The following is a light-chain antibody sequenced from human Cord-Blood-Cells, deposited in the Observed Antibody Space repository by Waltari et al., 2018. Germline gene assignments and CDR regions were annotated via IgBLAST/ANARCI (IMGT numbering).Light chain of an antibody. V-gene: IGKV2-29*02. CDR3: MQGIHPRA. J-gene: IGKJ1*01. CDR2: EVS. CDR1: QSLLHSDGKTY. Sequence: DIVMTQTPLSMSVTPGQQASISCKASQSLLHSDGKTYLYWYLQKPGQYPQLLIYEVSIRFSGVPDRFSGSGSGTDFTLKISRVDAEDVGVYYCMQGIHPRAFGQGTKVEI.